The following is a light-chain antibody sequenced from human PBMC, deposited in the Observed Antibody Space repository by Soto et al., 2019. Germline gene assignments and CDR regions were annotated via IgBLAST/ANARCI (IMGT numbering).Light chain of an antibody. J-gene: IGLJ1*01. CDR2: EGS. CDR3: CSYAGFSTFV. CDR1: SSDVGSYNL. Sequence: QSVLTQPASVSGSPGQSITISCTGTSSDVGSYNLVSWYQQHPGKAPKPMIYEGSKRPSGVSNRFSGSKSGNTAALTISGLQAEDEADYYCCSYAGFSTFVFGSGTKLTVL. V-gene: IGLV2-23*01.